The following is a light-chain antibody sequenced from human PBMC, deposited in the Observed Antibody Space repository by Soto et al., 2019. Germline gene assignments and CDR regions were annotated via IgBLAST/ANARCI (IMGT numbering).Light chain of an antibody. Sequence: EIVMTQSPATLSVSPGERATLSCRASQSVSSNLAWYQQKPGQAPRLLIYGASTRATGIPARFSGSESGTEFTLTISSLQSEDFAVYYCQQYKNWLTWTFGQGTKVEIK. CDR2: GAS. CDR3: QQYKNWLTWT. J-gene: IGKJ1*01. CDR1: QSVSSN. V-gene: IGKV3-15*01.